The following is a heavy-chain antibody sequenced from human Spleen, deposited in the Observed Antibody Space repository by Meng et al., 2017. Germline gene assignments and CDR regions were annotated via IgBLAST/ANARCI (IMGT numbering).Heavy chain of an antibody. J-gene: IGHJ4*02. D-gene: IGHD3-10*02. CDR2: IYGNDDK. CDR3: AHRTITTLFDS. Sequence: SGPTLVKPTQTLTLTCTFSGFSLSTNGVGVGWIRQPPGKALEWLALIYGNDDKRYSPPLKNRLAITQDTSKNQVVLTMTNMDPVDTATYYCAHRTITTLFDSWGQGALVTVSS. V-gene: IGHV2-5*01. CDR1: GFSLSTNGVG.